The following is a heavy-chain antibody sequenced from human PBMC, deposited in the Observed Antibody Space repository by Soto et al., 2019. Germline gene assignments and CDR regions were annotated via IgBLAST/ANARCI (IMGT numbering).Heavy chain of an antibody. J-gene: IGHJ4*02. D-gene: IGHD1-26*01. CDR3: ARDLAKGGGSAGFDY. V-gene: IGHV1-2*02. Sequence: QVQLVQSGAEVKKPGASVNVSCKASGYTFTVYYMHWVRQAPGQGLEWMGWINPKSGGTMYPQKFQGRVTMTWDTSISTASMALTRLRSDDTAVYDCARDLAKGGGSAGFDYWGQGTLVTVSS. CDR1: GYTFTVYY. CDR2: INPKSGGT.